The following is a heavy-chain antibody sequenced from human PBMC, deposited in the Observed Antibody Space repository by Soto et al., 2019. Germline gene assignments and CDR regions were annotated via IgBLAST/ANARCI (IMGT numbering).Heavy chain of an antibody. V-gene: IGHV5-51*01. J-gene: IGHJ5*02. CDR1: GYSFTSYW. D-gene: IGHD6-13*01. CDR2: IYPGDSDT. Sequence: PGESLKISCKGSGYSFTSYWIGWVRQMPGKGLEWMGIIYPGDSDTRYSPSFQGQVTISADKSISTAYLQWSSLKASDTAMYYCAILPLLPYSSSWYDPWGQGTLVTV. CDR3: AILPLLPYSSSWYDP.